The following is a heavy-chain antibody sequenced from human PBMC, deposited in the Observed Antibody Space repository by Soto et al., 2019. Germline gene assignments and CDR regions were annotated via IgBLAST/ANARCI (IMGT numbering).Heavy chain of an antibody. J-gene: IGHJ4*02. Sequence: QVQLVQSGAEVKKPGSSVKVSCKASGGTFRNYPFSWVRQAPGQGLEWMGGIIPVVGIPNYAQKFRGRVTISADESTSTVYMELSSLRSEDTAVYYCARVLEFRDGYISHFDYWGQGTLVTVSS. CDR1: GGTFRNYP. D-gene: IGHD5-12*01. CDR2: IIPVVGIP. V-gene: IGHV1-69*01. CDR3: ARVLEFRDGYISHFDY.